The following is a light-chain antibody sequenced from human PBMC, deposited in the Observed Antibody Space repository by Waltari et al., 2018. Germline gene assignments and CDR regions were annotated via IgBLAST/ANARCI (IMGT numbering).Light chain of an antibody. Sequence: QSALTQPPSASGSPGQSVTLSCTGTRSDVGGYNYVSWYQQHPGKAPKLMIYEVSKRPSGVPDRFSGSKSGNTASLTVSGLQAEDEADYYCSSYAGSNPDVVFGGGTKLTVL. CDR1: RSDVGGYNY. J-gene: IGLJ2*01. CDR3: SSYAGSNPDVV. V-gene: IGLV2-8*01. CDR2: EVS.